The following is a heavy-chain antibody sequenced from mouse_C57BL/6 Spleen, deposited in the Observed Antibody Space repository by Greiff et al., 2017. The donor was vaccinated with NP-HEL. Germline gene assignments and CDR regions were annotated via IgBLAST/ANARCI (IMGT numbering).Heavy chain of an antibody. CDR3: ARRVGLRPFAY. V-gene: IGHV5-4*03. J-gene: IGHJ3*01. Sequence: EVKVEESGGGLVKPGGSLKLSCAASGFTFSSYAMSWVRQTPEKRLEWVATISDGGSYTYYPDNVKGRFTISRDNAKNNLYLQMSHLKSEDTAMYYCARRVGLRPFAYWGQGTLVTVSA. CDR2: ISDGGSYT. D-gene: IGHD2-4*01. CDR1: GFTFSSYA.